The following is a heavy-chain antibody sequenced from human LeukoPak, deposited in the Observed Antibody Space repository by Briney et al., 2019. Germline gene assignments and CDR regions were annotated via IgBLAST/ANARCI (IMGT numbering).Heavy chain of an antibody. Sequence: PGRSLRLSCAASGFTFSSYAMHWVRQAPGKGLEWVSAISGSGGSTYYADSVKGRFTISRDNSKNTLYLQMNSLRAEDTAVYYCAKDDTYYYGSGSYGPDYWGQGTLVTVSS. CDR3: AKDDTYYYGSGSYGPDY. CDR2: ISGSGGST. V-gene: IGHV3-23*01. J-gene: IGHJ4*02. CDR1: GFTFSSYA. D-gene: IGHD3-10*01.